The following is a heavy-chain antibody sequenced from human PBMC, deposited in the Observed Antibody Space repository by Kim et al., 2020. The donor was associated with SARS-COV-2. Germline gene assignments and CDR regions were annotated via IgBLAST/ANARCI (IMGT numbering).Heavy chain of an antibody. CDR1: GFTFSSYS. V-gene: IGHV3-21*01. CDR2: ISSSSSYI. J-gene: IGHJ4*02. D-gene: IGHD1-26*01. CDR3: ARVGGGATSGPLVG. Sequence: GGSLRLSCAASGFTFSSYSMNWVRQAPGKGLEWVSSISSSSSYIYYADSVKGRFTISRDNAKNSLYLQMNSLRAEDTAVYYCARVGGGATSGPLVGWGQGTLVTVSS.